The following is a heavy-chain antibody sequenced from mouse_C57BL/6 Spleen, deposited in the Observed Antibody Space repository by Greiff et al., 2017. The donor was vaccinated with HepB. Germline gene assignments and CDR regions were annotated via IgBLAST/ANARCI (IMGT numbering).Heavy chain of an antibody. CDR1: GYSITSGYY. D-gene: IGHD1-1*01. J-gene: IGHJ4*01. CDR3: ARERDYGSNAMDY. CDR2: ISYDGSN. V-gene: IGHV3-6*01. Sequence: ESGPGLVKPSQSLSLTCSVPGYSITSGYYWNWIRQFPGNKLEWMGYISYDGSNNYNPSLKNRISITRDTSKNQFFLKLNSVTTEDTATYYCARERDYGSNAMDYWGQGTSVTVSS.